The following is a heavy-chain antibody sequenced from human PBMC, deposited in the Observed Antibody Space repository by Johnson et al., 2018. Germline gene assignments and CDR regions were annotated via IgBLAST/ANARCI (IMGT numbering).Heavy chain of an antibody. J-gene: IGHJ3*02. D-gene: IGHD3-22*01. Sequence: VQLQEAGGGVVQPRRSLRLSCAASGFTFSSYSMNWVRQAPGQGLEWVSYISSSSNTIYYADSVKGRFTISRDNAENSLYLQMKSLRDEETAVYYCARDAPDSSGWRNAFDIWGQGTMVTVSS. V-gene: IGHV3-48*02. CDR1: GFTFSSYS. CDR2: ISSSSNTI. CDR3: ARDAPDSSGWRNAFDI.